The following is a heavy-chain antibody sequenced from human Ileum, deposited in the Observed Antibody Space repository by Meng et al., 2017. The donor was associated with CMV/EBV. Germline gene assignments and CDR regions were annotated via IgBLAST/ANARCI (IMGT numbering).Heavy chain of an antibody. Sequence: TSGYTVTRKNIIWVGQAPGRGPEWMGWINTNTGNPTYAQGFTGRFVFSLDTSVNTAYLQITSLKPEDTAVYYCARDGLSGRYFDYWGQGSLVTVSS. CDR3: ARDGLSGRYFDY. J-gene: IGHJ4*02. CDR1: GYTVTRKN. D-gene: IGHD1-26*01. V-gene: IGHV7-4-1*02. CDR2: INTNTGNP.